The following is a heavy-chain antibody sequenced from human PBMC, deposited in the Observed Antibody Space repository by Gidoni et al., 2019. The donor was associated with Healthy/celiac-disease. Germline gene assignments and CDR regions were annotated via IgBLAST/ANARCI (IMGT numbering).Heavy chain of an antibody. Sequence: QVQLVQSGAGVKKPGAAVKVSCKAAGYPFTSYGISWVRQAPGQGLEWMGWISAYNVNTNYAKKLQSRVNMTTDTSTSTAYMELRSLRSDDTAVYYCARGSRYSGYDLFDYWGQGTLVTVSS. V-gene: IGHV1-18*01. CDR3: ARGSRYSGYDLFDY. CDR1: GYPFTSYG. D-gene: IGHD5-12*01. CDR2: ISAYNVNT. J-gene: IGHJ4*02.